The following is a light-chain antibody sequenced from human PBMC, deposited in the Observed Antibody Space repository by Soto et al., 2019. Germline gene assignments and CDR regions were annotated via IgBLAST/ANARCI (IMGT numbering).Light chain of an antibody. CDR3: QQSYNATIT. Sequence: DIEITQSPSSLSASVGDRVTITCRASQNMINYLNWYRQTPGKAPQILIYVASRLDSGVPSRFSGRGAGPDCTRAISSLQPEDVSTYDCQQSYNATITFGQGTRLEIK. CDR1: QNMINY. CDR2: VAS. V-gene: IGKV1-39*01. J-gene: IGKJ5*01.